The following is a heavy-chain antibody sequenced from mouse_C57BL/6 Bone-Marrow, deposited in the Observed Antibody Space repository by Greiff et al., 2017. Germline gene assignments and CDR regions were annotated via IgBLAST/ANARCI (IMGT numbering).Heavy chain of an antibody. J-gene: IGHJ3*01. D-gene: IGHD1-1*01. CDR2: INPYNGGT. CDR1: GYTFTDYY. V-gene: IGHV1-19*01. Sequence: EVKLQESGPVLVKPGASVKMSCKASGYTFTDYYMNWVKQSHGKSLEWIGVINPYNGGTSYNQKFKGKATLTVDKSSSKAYMELNSLTSEDSAVYYCARVTTVVAPFAYWGQGTLVTVSA. CDR3: ARVTTVVAPFAY.